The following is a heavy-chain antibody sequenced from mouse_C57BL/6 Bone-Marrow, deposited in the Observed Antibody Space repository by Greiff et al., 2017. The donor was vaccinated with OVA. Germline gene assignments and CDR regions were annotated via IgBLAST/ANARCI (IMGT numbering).Heavy chain of an antibody. CDR2: SRNKANDYTT. CDR3: ARDDYYYGSSHAWFAY. Sequence: EVKLVESGGGLVQSGRSLRLSCATSGFTFSDFYMEWVRQAPGKGLEWIAASRNKANDYTTEYSASVKGRFIVSRDTSQSILYLQMNALRAEDTAIYYCARDDYYYGSSHAWFAYWGQGTLVTVSA. J-gene: IGHJ3*01. V-gene: IGHV7-1*01. CDR1: GFTFSDFY. D-gene: IGHD1-1*01.